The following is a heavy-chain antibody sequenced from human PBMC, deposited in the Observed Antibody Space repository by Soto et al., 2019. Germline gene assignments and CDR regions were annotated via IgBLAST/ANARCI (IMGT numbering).Heavy chain of an antibody. V-gene: IGHV1-8*02. CDR3: ARMASAATLNWFDP. D-gene: IGHD6-13*01. CDR2: MNPGSGKT. J-gene: IGHJ5*02. CDR1: GYTFINFD. Sequence: ASVKVSCKASGYTFINFDISWVRQAAGQGLEWLGWMNPGSGKTGYASKFQGRVAMTRDASTGTSHLELSSLTSDDTAVYYCARMASAATLNWFDPWGQCTLVTVSS.